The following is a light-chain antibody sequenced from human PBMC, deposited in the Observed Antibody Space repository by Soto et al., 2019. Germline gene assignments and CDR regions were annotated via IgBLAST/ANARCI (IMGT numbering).Light chain of an antibody. V-gene: IGLV2-14*03. CDR3: SSYTSSSTRV. CDR1: SSDVGAYDF. Sequence: QPVLTQPASVSGSPVQSITISCTGTSSDVGAYDFVSWYQQHPDKAPKLMIYEVSNRPSGVSNRFSGSKSVNTATLTISGLQAEDEADYYCSSYTSSSTRVFGTGTKVTVL. J-gene: IGLJ1*01. CDR2: EVS.